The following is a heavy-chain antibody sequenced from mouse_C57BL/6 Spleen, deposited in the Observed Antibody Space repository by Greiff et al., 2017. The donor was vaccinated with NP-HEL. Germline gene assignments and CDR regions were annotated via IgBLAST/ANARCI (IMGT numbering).Heavy chain of an antibody. D-gene: IGHD2-3*01. V-gene: IGHV1-69*01. Sequence: QVQLKQPGAELVMPGASVKLSCKASGYTFTSYWMHWVKQRPGQGLEWIGEIDPSDSYTNYNQKFKGKSTLTVDKSSSTAYMQLSSLTSEDSAVYYCARCGLLSYYYAMDYWGQGTSVTVSS. J-gene: IGHJ4*01. CDR1: GYTFTSYW. CDR3: ARCGLLSYYYAMDY. CDR2: IDPSDSYT.